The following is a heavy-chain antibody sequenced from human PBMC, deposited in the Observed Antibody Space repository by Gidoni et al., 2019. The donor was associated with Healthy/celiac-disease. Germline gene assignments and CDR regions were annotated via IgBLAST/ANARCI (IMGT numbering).Heavy chain of an antibody. Sequence: QVQLVQSGAAVKKPGSSVKVSCKASGGTFSSYAISWLRQARGQGLEWMGGIIPIFGTANYAQKCQGRVTITADESTSTAYMELSSLRSEDTAVYYCASSNRYCSSTSCYTDYYGMDVWGQGTTVTVSS. CDR2: IIPIFGTA. V-gene: IGHV1-69*01. CDR3: ASSNRYCSSTSCYTDYYGMDV. D-gene: IGHD2-2*02. J-gene: IGHJ6*02. CDR1: GGTFSSYA.